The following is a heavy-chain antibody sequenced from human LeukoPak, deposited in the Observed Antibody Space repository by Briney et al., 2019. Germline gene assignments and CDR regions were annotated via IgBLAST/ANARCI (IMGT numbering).Heavy chain of an antibody. J-gene: IGHJ4*02. CDR2: IYYSGST. D-gene: IGHD3-22*01. CDR1: GGAISSDY. Sequence: SETLSPTCTVSGGAISSDYWSWIRQPPGKGLEWIGYIYYSGSTNYNPSLKSRVTISVDTSKNQFSLDLSSVTAADTAVYYCARNRGQDYDSSGQFDYWGQGTLVTVSS. V-gene: IGHV4-59*08. CDR3: ARNRGQDYDSSGQFDY.